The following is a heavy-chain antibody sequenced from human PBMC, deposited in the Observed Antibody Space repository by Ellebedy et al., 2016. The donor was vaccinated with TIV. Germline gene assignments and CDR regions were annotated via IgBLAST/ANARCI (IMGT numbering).Heavy chain of an antibody. CDR1: GFTFSNAW. CDR3: TTDPIFGVVINLQYDAFDI. D-gene: IGHD3-3*01. CDR2: IKSKTDGGTT. Sequence: GESLKISXAASGFTFSNAWMNWVRQAPGKGLEWVGRIKSKTDGGTTDYAAPVKGRFTISRDDSKNTLYLQMNSLKTEDTAVYYCTTDPIFGVVINLQYDAFDIWGQGTMVTVSS. J-gene: IGHJ3*02. V-gene: IGHV3-15*07.